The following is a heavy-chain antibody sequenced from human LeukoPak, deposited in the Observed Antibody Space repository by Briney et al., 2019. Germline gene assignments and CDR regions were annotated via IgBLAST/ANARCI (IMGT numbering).Heavy chain of an antibody. CDR1: GGSISSGDYY. Sequence: NPSETLSLTCTVSGGSISSGDYYWSWIRQPPGKGLEWIGYIYYSGSTYYSPSLKSRVTISVDTSKNQFSLKLSSVTAADTAVYYCARARVPNYYDSSGETLDYWGQGTLVTVSS. CDR3: ARARVPNYYDSSGETLDY. J-gene: IGHJ4*02. D-gene: IGHD3-22*01. V-gene: IGHV4-30-4*01. CDR2: IYYSGST.